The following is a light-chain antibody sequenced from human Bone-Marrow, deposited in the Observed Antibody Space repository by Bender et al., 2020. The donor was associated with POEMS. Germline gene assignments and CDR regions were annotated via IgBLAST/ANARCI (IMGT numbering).Light chain of an antibody. Sequence: QSVLTQPPSASGTPGQSVTISCSGSTSNIGRNTVNWYQQFPGAAPNLLIFSHNERPSGVPDRFSASKSGTSASLVISGLQSDDDANYYCATWDDSLNGWVFGGRTRLTVL. CDR3: ATWDDSLNGWV. J-gene: IGLJ3*02. V-gene: IGLV1-44*01. CDR2: SHN. CDR1: TSNIGRNT.